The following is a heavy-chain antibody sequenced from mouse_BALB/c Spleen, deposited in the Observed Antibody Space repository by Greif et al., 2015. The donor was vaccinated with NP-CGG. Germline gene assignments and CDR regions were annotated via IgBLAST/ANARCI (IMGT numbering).Heavy chain of an antibody. D-gene: IGHD4-1*02. J-gene: IGHJ3*01. Sequence: EVKVEESGGGLVQPGGSMNLSCAASGFTFSDAWVDWVRQSPEKGLEWVAEIRSKAINHATYYAESVKGRFTISRDDSKSSVYLQMNSLRAEDTGIYYCTPNWDGFAYWGQGTLVTVSA. CDR2: IRSKAINHAT. V-gene: IGHV6-6*01. CDR3: TPNWDGFAY. CDR1: GFTFSDAW.